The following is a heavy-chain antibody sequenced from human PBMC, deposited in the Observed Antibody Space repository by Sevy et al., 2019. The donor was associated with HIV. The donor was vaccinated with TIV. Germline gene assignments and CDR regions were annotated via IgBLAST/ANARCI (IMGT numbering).Heavy chain of an antibody. Sequence: GGSLRLSCAASGFIFSSYGMHWVRQAPGKGLEWVAVIWYDGSNEYYADPVKGRFTISRDNSKNTVYLQMNSLRVDDTAVYYCARKTRGLHLDYWGQGTLVTVSS. CDR1: GFIFSSYG. CDR3: ARKTRGLHLDY. CDR2: IWYDGSNE. D-gene: IGHD5-12*01. V-gene: IGHV3-33*01. J-gene: IGHJ4*02.